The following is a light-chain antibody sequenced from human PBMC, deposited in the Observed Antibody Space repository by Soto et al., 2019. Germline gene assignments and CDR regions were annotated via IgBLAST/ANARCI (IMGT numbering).Light chain of an antibody. CDR3: CSYAADYTFV. CDR2: DVS. J-gene: IGLJ1*01. V-gene: IGLV2-11*01. Sequence: QSVLTQPRSVSGSPGQSVTISCTGSSSDIGDYSYVSWYQQHPGKAPQLIIYDVSKRPSGVPDRFSASKYGNTASLTLSGLQAEDGACYYCCSYAADYTFVFGTGTKVTVL. CDR1: SSDIGDYSY.